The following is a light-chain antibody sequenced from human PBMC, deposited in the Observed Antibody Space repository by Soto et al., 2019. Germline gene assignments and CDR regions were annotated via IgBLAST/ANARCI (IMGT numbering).Light chain of an antibody. J-gene: IGKJ5*01. V-gene: IGKV3D-15*01. Sequence: EIVLTQSQATLSVAPPGRLNLXCRASQSVSSNLAWYQQKPGQPPRLLIYDISTRATGIPARFSGSGSGTEFTLTISSLQSEDFAVYYCQHYYNWPLTFGQGTRLDIK. CDR2: DIS. CDR1: QSVSSN. CDR3: QHYYNWPLT.